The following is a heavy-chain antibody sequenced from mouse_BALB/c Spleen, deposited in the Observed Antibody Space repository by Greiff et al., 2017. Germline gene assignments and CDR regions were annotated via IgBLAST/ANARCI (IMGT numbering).Heavy chain of an antibody. D-gene: IGHD3-1*01. CDR1: GFTFSDYY. J-gene: IGHJ3*01. V-gene: IGHV5-4*02. CDR2: ISDGGSYT. CDR3: ARDRGYDQAFAY. Sequence: EVQGVDSGGGLVKPGGSLKLSCAASGFTFSDYYMYWVRQTPEKRLEWVATISDGGSYTYYPDSVKGRFTISRDNAKNNLYLQMSSLKSEDTAMYYCARDRGYDQAFAYWGQGTLVTVSA.